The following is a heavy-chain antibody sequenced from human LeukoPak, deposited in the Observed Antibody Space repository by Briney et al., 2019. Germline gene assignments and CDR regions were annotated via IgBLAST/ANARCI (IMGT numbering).Heavy chain of an antibody. CDR1: GGSISSYY. J-gene: IGHJ4*02. Sequence: SETLSLTCTVSGGSISSYYWSWIRQPPGKGLEWIGYIYYTGSTNYNPSLKSRVTMSVDTSKNQFSLNLKSVTPEDTAVYYCARNLIPEQLVLNFWGQGTLVTVSS. CDR3: ARNLIPEQLVLNF. V-gene: IGHV4-59*01. CDR2: IYYTGST. D-gene: IGHD6-13*01.